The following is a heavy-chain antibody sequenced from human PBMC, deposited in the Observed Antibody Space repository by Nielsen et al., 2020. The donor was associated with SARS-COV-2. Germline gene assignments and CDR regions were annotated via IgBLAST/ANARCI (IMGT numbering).Heavy chain of an antibody. J-gene: IGHJ6*02. CDR3: ARDNCGRMDV. D-gene: IGHD1-20*01. CDR1: GITISSSF. CDR2: IYTDGST. V-gene: IGHV3-66*01. Sequence: GESLKISCGASGITISSSFMSWVRQAAGKGLEWVSVIYTDGSTSHADYVKGRFTISRDNSKNTLYLQMNSLRAEDTAVYYCARDNCGRMDVWGQGTTVTVSS.